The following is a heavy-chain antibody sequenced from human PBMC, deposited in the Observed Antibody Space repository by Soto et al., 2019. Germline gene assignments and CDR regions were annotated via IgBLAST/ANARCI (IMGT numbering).Heavy chain of an antibody. Sequence: PGGSLRLSCAASGFTFSSYSMNWVRQAPGKGLEWVSYISSSSSTIYYADSVKGRFTISRDNAKNSLYLQMNSLRAEDTAVYYCARDRTGYSSSWGQGTLVTVSS. V-gene: IGHV3-48*01. CDR3: ARDRTGYSSS. CDR1: GFTFSSYS. CDR2: ISSSSSTI. J-gene: IGHJ4*02. D-gene: IGHD6-13*01.